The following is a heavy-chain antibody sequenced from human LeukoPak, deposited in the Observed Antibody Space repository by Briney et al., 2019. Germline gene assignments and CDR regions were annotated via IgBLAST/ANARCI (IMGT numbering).Heavy chain of an antibody. D-gene: IGHD4-17*01. V-gene: IGHV4-59*08. CDR3: AISTVTTGYFDY. CDR1: GGSISSYY. J-gene: IGHJ4*02. Sequence: PSENLSLTCTVSGGSISSYYWSWIRQPPGKGLEWIGYIYYSGSTNYNPSLKSRVTISVDTSKNQFSLKLSSVTAADTAVYYCAISTVTTGYFDYWGQGTLVAVSS. CDR2: IYYSGST.